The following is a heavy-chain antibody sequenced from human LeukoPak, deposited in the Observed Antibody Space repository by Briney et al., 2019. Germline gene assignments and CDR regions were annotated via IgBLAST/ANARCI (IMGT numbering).Heavy chain of an antibody. CDR3: AKQGPAAAGYDAFDI. CDR2: IRYDGSNK. CDR1: GFTFSSYA. J-gene: IGHJ3*02. Sequence: GGSLRLSCAASGFTFSSYAMSWVRQAPGKGLEWVAFIRYDGSNKYYADSVKGRFTISRDNSKNTLYLQMNSLRAEDTAVYYCAKQGPAAAGYDAFDIWGQGTMVTVSS. V-gene: IGHV3-30*02. D-gene: IGHD6-13*01.